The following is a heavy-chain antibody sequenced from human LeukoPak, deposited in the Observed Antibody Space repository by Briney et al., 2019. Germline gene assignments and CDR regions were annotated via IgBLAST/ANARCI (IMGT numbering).Heavy chain of an antibody. D-gene: IGHD2-15*01. CDR3: ARTTGGSFNNWFDT. Sequence: SETLSLTCTVSGGSISHYYWSWIRQSPGKGLEWIGYIFYSGSTSYNPSLKSGVTISVDTSKNQFSLRLSSVTAADTAVYYCARTTGGSFNNWFDTWGQGILVTVSS. CDR1: GGSISHYY. V-gene: IGHV4-59*08. J-gene: IGHJ5*02. CDR2: IFYSGST.